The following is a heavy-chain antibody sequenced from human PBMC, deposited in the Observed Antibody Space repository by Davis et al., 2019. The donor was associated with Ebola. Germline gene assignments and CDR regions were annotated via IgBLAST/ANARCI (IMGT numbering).Heavy chain of an antibody. J-gene: IGHJ4*02. V-gene: IGHV4-59*01. CDR2: MYYSGSA. CDR1: GGSINSDY. D-gene: IGHD5-18*01. Sequence: SEILSLTCNVSGGSINSDYWSWIRQPPGQGLEWIGNMYYSGSASYNPSLKSRVTISVGTSKTQISLKMTSVTPADTAVYYCARASRGYTYGFFDLWGQGTLVTVSS. CDR3: ARASRGYTYGFFDL.